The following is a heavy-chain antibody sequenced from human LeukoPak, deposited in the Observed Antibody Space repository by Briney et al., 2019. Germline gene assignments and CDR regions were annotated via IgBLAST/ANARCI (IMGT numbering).Heavy chain of an antibody. V-gene: IGHV4-59*08. CDR2: IYYSGST. Sequence: GSLRLSCVASGFNFNTHWMSWVRQAPGKGLEWIGYIYYSGSTNYNPSLKSRVTISVDTSKNQFSLKLSSVTAADTAVYYCARQYRTGGYYGMDVWGQGTTVTVSS. D-gene: IGHD1/OR15-1a*01. CDR1: GFNFNTHW. CDR3: ARQYRTGGYYGMDV. J-gene: IGHJ6*02.